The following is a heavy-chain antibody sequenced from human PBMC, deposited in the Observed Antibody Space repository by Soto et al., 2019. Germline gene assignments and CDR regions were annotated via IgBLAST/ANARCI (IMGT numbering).Heavy chain of an antibody. CDR3: AKEIFAAAYAATSAFDL. D-gene: IGHD2-8*01. V-gene: IGHV3-23*01. Sequence: GGSLRPSCAASGFPFRSHAMGWLRQAPGKGPEWVAFVGGSGGDTSYADSVKGRFTISRDNSDNSLYLDINSLRAEDTGRYFCAKEIFAAAYAATSAFDLWGQGTLVTVSS. CDR1: GFPFRSHA. CDR2: VGGSGGDT. J-gene: IGHJ4*02.